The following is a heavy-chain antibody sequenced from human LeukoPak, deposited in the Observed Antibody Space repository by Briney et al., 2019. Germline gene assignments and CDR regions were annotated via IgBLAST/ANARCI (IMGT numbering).Heavy chain of an antibody. J-gene: IGHJ5*02. CDR2: ISGSGGST. V-gene: IGHV3-23*01. CDR1: GFTFSSYG. Sequence: PGGSLRLSCAASGFTFSSYGMSWVRQAPGKGLEWVSAISGSGGSTYYADSVKGRFTISRDNSKNTLYLQMNSLRAEDTAVYYCTRHSSSWYLQPSSWGQGTLVTVSS. D-gene: IGHD6-13*01. CDR3: TRHSSSWYLQPSS.